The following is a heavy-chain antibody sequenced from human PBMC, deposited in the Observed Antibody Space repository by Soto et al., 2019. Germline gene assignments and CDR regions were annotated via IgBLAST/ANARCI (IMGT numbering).Heavy chain of an antibody. D-gene: IGHD3-3*01. CDR3: TRDTQTDALRSGYFDH. V-gene: IGHV4-59*01. J-gene: IGHJ4*02. CDR2: IFHSGTT. Sequence: SETLSLTCSLSGGSISTYYWSWIRQPPGKGLEWIGYIFHSGTTNYNPSLTGRVSISVDTSKNQFSLKLSSVTAADTAVYFCTRDTQTDALRSGYFDHWGQGIPVTVSS. CDR1: GGSISTYY.